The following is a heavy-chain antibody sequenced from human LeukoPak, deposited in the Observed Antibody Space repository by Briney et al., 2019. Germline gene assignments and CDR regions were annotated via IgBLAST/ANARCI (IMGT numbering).Heavy chain of an antibody. CDR1: GYTFTSYD. CDR3: ARFLYYDFWSGYYGADYYYMDV. V-gene: IGHV1-8*01. D-gene: IGHD3-3*01. Sequence: GASVKVSCKASGYTFTSYDINWVRQATGQGLEWMGWMNPNSGNTGYAQKFQGRVTMTRNTSISTAYMELSSLRSEDTAVYYCARFLYYDFWSGYYGADYYYMDVWGKGTTVTVSS. J-gene: IGHJ6*03. CDR2: MNPNSGNT.